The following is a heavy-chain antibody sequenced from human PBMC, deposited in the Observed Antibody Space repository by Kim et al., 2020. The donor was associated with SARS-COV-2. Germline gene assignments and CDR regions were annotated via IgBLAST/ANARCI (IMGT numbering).Heavy chain of an antibody. CDR3: ARDLAAAGGDY. D-gene: IGHD6-13*01. J-gene: IGHJ4*02. Sequence: RYSADSVKGRITISRDNAKNSLYLHMNSLRDEDTAVYYCARDLAAAGGDYWGQGTLVTVSS. V-gene: IGHV3-48*02. CDR2: R.